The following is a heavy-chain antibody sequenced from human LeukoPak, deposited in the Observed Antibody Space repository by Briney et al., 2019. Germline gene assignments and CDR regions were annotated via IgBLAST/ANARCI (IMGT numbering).Heavy chain of an antibody. V-gene: IGHV3-48*04. CDR3: ARAFHYYYYMDV. CDR2: ISSSSSTI. J-gene: IGHJ6*03. CDR1: GFTFSSYS. Sequence: GGSLRLSCAASGFTFSSYSMNWVRQAPGKGLEWVSYISSSSSTIYYADSVKGRFTISRDNAKNSLHLQMNSLRAEDTAVYYCARAFHYYYYMDVWGKGTTVTVSS.